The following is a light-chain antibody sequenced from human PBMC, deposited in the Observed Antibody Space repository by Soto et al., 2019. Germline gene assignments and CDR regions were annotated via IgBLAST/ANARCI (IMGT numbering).Light chain of an antibody. CDR2: GAS. Sequence: DIQMTQSPSSLSSSVGDRVTITCRASQGINTFLAWYQQKAGKVPNLLIYGASNLQSGVPSRFSGSGSGTDFTLTISRLQPEDVATYYCQKYDSAPYTFGQGTKLEIK. CDR3: QKYDSAPYT. V-gene: IGKV1-27*01. CDR1: QGINTF. J-gene: IGKJ2*01.